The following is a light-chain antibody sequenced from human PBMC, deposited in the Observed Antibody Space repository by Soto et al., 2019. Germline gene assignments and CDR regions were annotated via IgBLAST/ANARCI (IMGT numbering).Light chain of an antibody. J-gene: IGKJ1*01. CDR1: QSVSSNY. V-gene: IGKV3-20*01. CDR2: SAF. CDR3: QYDGSSPWT. Sequence: EIVLTQSPGTLSLSPGERGTLSCRASQSVSSNYLAWYQQKPGQAPRLLIYSAFSRATGIPYRFSGSGSGTDFNLTISRLEPEDFAVYYCQYDGSSPWTFGQGTKVEIK.